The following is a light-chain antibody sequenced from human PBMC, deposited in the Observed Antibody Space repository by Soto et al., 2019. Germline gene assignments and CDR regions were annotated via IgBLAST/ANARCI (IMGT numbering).Light chain of an antibody. J-gene: IGKJ1*01. CDR3: QQYNSYST. CDR1: QSISSW. CDR2: KAS. Sequence: DIQMTQSPSTLSASVGDRVTITCRASQSISSWLAWYQQKPGKATKLLIYKASSLESGVPSRFSGSGSGTEFTLTISSLQPDDFATHYCQQYNSYSTFGQGTKVEIK. V-gene: IGKV1-5*03.